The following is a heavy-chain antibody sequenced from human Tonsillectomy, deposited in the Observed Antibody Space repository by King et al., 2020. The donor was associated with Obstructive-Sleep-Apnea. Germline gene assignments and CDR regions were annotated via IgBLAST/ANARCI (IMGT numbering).Heavy chain of an antibody. J-gene: IGHJ4*02. CDR2: ISGSGGST. D-gene: IGHD3-16*02. V-gene: IGHV3-23*01. Sequence: GGGGGGPGGALRRSCAASGFSFSSYAMSWVRQAPGKGLEWVSAISGSGGSTYYADSVKGRFTLSRDNSKNTLHLQMNSLRAEDTAVYYCAKPEYYLWGSYRYDYFDYWGQGTLVTVSS. CDR3: AKPEYYLWGSYRYDYFDY. CDR1: GFSFSSYA.